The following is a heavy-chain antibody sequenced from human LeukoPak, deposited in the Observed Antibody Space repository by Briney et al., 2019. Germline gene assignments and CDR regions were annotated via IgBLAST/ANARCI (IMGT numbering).Heavy chain of an antibody. CDR3: ARTPLRYFDWVPLDY. CDR2: IYTSGST. V-gene: IGHV4-4*07. Sequence: SETLTLTCTVSGGSISSYYWSWIRQPAGKGLEWIGRIYTSGSTNYNPSLKSRVTMSVDTSKNQFSLKLSSVTAADTAVYYCARTPLRYFDWVPLDYWGQGTLVTVSS. J-gene: IGHJ4*02. D-gene: IGHD3-9*01. CDR1: GGSISSYY.